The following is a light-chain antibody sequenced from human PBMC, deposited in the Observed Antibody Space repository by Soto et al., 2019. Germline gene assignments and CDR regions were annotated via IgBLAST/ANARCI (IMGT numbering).Light chain of an antibody. Sequence: EIVLTQSPATLSLSPGERATLSCRASQSVSSYLAWYQKKPGQAPRLLIYDASNRATGIPARFSGSGSGTDFTLTISSLDPEDFAVYYCQQRSDWPSTCGEGTRVEIK. J-gene: IGKJ4*01. CDR2: DAS. V-gene: IGKV3-11*01. CDR1: QSVSSY. CDR3: QQRSDWPST.